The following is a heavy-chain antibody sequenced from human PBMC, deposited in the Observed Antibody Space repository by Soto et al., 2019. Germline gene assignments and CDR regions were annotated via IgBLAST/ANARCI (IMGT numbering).Heavy chain of an antibody. CDR2: ISAYNGNT. CDR3: ARDLHGDPYY. V-gene: IGHV1-18*01. J-gene: IGHJ4*02. CDR1: GYTFTTNG. D-gene: IGHD4-17*01. Sequence: QVQLVQSGAEVKKPGAPVKVSCKPPGYTFTTNGFSGVRQAPGQGLEWMGWISAYNGNTNNAQKLQARVTMTTDTSTSTAYMELRSLRSDDTAVYYCARDLHGDPYYWGQGTLVTVSS.